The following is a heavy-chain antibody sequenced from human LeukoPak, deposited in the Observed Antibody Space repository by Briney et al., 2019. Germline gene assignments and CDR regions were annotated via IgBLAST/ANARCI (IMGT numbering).Heavy chain of an antibody. D-gene: IGHD6-13*01. CDR1: GGTFSSYA. V-gene: IGHV1-69*13. CDR3: ASPLYSSSWWGRYYGMDV. CDR2: IIPIFGTA. Sequence: SVKVSCMAPGGTFSSYAISWVRQAPGQGLEWMGGIIPIFGTANYAQKFQGRVTITADESTSTAYMELSSLRSEDTAVYYCASPLYSSSWWGRYYGMDVWGQGTTVTVSS. J-gene: IGHJ6*02.